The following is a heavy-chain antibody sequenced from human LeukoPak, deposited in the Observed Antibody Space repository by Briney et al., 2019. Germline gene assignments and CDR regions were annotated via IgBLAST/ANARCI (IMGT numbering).Heavy chain of an antibody. CDR2: IDGDGSTT. CDR3: ARSQFDN. Sequence: GGSLRLSCEASGFSFGAYWMLWVRQAPGKGLVWVSRIDGDGSTTTYADSVKGRFTISRDNAKNTLYLQMNSLRAEDTAVYYCARSQFDNWGQGTLVTVSS. J-gene: IGHJ4*01. V-gene: IGHV3-74*01. CDR1: GFSFGAYW.